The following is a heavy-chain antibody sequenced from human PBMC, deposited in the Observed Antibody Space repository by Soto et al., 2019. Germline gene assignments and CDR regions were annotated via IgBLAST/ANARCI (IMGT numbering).Heavy chain of an antibody. Sequence: QLQLQESGSGLVKPSQTLSLTCAVSGGSISSGGYSWSWIRQPPGKGLEWIGYIYHSGSTYYNPSLKSRVTISVDRSKNQFSLKLSYVTAAETAVYYCASAQISAGMDVWGQGTKVTVSS. V-gene: IGHV4-30-2*01. CDR1: GGSISSGGYS. CDR2: IYHSGST. CDR3: ASAQISAGMDV. J-gene: IGHJ6*02.